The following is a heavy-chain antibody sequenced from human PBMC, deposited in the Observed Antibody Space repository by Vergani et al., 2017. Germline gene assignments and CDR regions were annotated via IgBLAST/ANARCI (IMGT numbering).Heavy chain of an antibody. D-gene: IGHD4-17*01. CDR1: GFTFTSSA. J-gene: IGHJ3*02. CDR2: IVVGSGNT. Sequence: QMQLVQSGPEVKKPGTSVKVSCKASGFTFTSSAMQWVRQARGQRLEWIGWIVVGSGNTNYAQKFQERVTITRDMSTSTAYMELSSLRSEDTAVYYCARDQPHYGDLPGAFDIWGQGTMVTVSS. V-gene: IGHV1-58*02. CDR3: ARDQPHYGDLPGAFDI.